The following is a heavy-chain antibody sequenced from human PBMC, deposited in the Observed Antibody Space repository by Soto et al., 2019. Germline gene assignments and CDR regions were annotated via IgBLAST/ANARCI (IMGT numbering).Heavy chain of an antibody. CDR2: ITGTGGDT. CDR1: GFPLSTYG. V-gene: IGHV3-23*01. Sequence: EVQLLESGGGLVQPAGSLRLSCAASGFPLSTYGMSWVRQAPGKGLEWVSSITGTGGDTYYADSVKGRFTSSRDKSNNMLYLQMNSLRVEDTAVYYCARIRGYLFGRDVCGQGTTITVS. D-gene: IGHD3-10*02. CDR3: ARIRGYLFGRDV. J-gene: IGHJ6*02.